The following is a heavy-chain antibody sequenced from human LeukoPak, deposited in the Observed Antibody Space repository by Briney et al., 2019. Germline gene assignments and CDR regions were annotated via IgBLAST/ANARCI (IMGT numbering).Heavy chain of an antibody. J-gene: IGHJ4*02. V-gene: IGHV4-34*01. CDR2: INHSGST. D-gene: IGHD3-22*01. CDR3: ARDKGRARGPYYYDSSGYYYFDY. Sequence: PSETLSLTCAVYGGSFSGYYWSWIRQPPGKGLEWIGEINHSGSTNYNPSLKSRVTISVDTSKNQFSLKLSSVTAADTAVYYCARDKGRARGPYYYDSSGYYYFDYWGQGTLVTVSS. CDR1: GGSFSGYY.